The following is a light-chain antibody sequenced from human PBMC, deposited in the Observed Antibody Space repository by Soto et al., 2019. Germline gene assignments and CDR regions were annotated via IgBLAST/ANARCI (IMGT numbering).Light chain of an antibody. CDR2: DVS. V-gene: IGLV2-14*01. CDR1: SSDVGGYNY. CDR3: SSYTSSSTGV. Sequence: QSVLTQPASVSGSPGQSITISCTGTSSDVGGYNYVSWYQQHPGKAPKLMIYDVSNRPSGVSNRFSDSKSGNTASLTISGLQAEDEADYYCSSYTSSSTGVFGTGTKVTVL. J-gene: IGLJ1*01.